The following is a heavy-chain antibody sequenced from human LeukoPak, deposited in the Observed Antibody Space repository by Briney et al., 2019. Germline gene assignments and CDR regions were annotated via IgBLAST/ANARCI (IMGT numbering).Heavy chain of an antibody. CDR3: ARHWASMEEPYTFDI. CDR2: IYYSGGT. CDR1: GGSISSYY. Sequence: PSETLSLTCTVSGGSISSYYWSWIRQPPGKGLEWIGYIYYSGGTNYSPSLKSRVTITVDTSKNQFSLKLNSVTAADTAVYYCARHWASMEEPYTFDIWGQGTMVTVSS. J-gene: IGHJ3*02. V-gene: IGHV4-59*08. D-gene: IGHD3-10*01.